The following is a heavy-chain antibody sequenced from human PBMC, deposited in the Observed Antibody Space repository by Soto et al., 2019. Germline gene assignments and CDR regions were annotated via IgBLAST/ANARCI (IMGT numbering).Heavy chain of an antibody. CDR3: ARGTLNDYVAFDI. CDR1: GGSFSGYY. D-gene: IGHD4-17*01. V-gene: IGHV4-34*01. Sequence: PSWTISLPSAVSGGSFSGYYWSWIRQTPGKGLEWIGEINHSGSTNYNPSLKSRVTISVDTSKNQFSLKLSSVTAADTAVYYCARGTLNDYVAFDIWGQGTMVTDSS. CDR2: INHSGST. J-gene: IGHJ3*02.